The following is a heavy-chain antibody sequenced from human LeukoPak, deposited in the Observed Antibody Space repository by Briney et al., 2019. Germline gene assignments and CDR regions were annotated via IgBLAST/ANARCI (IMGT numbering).Heavy chain of an antibody. Sequence: GGSLRLSCAASVFTVSSNYMNWVRQAPGKGLEWVSVIYSGGNTYYADSVKGRFTFSRDNSKNTLYLQMNSLRVEDTAVYYCARVAFGGVIAGAFDIWGQGTMVTVSS. V-gene: IGHV3-66*02. J-gene: IGHJ3*02. D-gene: IGHD3-16*02. CDR1: VFTVSSNY. CDR3: ARVAFGGVIAGAFDI. CDR2: IYSGGNT.